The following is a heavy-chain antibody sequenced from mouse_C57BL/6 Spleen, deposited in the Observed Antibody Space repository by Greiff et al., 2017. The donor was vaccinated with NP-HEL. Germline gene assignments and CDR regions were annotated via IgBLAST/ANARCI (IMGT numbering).Heavy chain of an antibody. Sequence: QVQLQQSGAELVRPGPSVKVSCKASGYAFTNYLIEWVKQRPGQGLEWIGVINPGSGGTNYNEKFKGKATLTADKSSSTAYMQLSSLTSEDSAVYFCARRKFPFAYWGQGTLVTVSA. V-gene: IGHV1-54*01. CDR1: GYAFTNYL. CDR3: ARRKFPFAY. J-gene: IGHJ3*01. CDR2: INPGSGGT.